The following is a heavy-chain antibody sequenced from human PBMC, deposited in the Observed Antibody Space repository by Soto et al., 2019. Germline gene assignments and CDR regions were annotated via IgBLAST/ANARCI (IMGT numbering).Heavy chain of an antibody. CDR1: GFTFSSYS. CDR2: ISSSSSYI. V-gene: IGHV3-21*01. CDR3: ARDWYCSSTSCANWFDP. J-gene: IGHJ5*02. D-gene: IGHD2-2*01. Sequence: GGSLRLSCAASGFTFSSYSMNWVRQAPGKGLEWVSSISSSSSYIYYADSVKGRFTISRDNAKNSLYLQMNSLRAEDTAVYYCARDWYCSSTSCANWFDPWGQGTLVTVSS.